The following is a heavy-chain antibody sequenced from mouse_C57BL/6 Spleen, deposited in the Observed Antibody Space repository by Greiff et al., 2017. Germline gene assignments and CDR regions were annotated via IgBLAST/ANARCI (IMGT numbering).Heavy chain of an antibody. V-gene: IGHV1-22*01. Sequence: VQLKESGPELVKPGASVKMSCKASGYTFTDYNMHWVKQSHGKSLEWIGYINPNNGGTSYNQKFKGKATLTVNKSSSTAYMELRSLTSEDSAVYYCARWLYDYDEVFDYWGQGTTLTVSS. D-gene: IGHD2-4*01. J-gene: IGHJ2*01. CDR3: ARWLYDYDEVFDY. CDR1: GYTFTDYN. CDR2: INPNNGGT.